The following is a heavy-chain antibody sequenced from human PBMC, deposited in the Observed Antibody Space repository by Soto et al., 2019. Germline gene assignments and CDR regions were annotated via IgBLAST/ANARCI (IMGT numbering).Heavy chain of an antibody. Sequence: PSETLSLTCTVSGGSISSGGYYWNLIRQHPGKGLEWIGYIYYSGSTYYNPSLKSRVTISVDTSKNQFSLKLSSVTAADTAVYYCARASGIVVFIDYWGQGTLVTVSS. CDR1: GGSISSGGYY. CDR3: ARASGIVVFIDY. V-gene: IGHV4-31*03. CDR2: IYYSGST. D-gene: IGHD2-2*01. J-gene: IGHJ4*02.